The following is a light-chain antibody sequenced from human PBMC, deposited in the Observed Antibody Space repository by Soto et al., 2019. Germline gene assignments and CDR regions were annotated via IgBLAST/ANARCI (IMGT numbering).Light chain of an antibody. J-gene: IGLJ1*01. CDR2: GNS. CDR1: SSNDGAGYD. CDR3: QSYDRSLIDHV. Sequence: QSALTQPPSVSGAPRQGVTISCTGSSSNDGAGYDVHWYQQLPGTAPKLLIYGNSNRPSGVPDRFSGSKSGTSASLAITGLQAEDEPDYYCQSYDRSLIDHVFGTGTRSPS. V-gene: IGLV1-40*01.